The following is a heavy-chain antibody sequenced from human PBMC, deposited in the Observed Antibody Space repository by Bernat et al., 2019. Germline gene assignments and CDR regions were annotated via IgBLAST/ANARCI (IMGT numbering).Heavy chain of an antibody. D-gene: IGHD3-22*01. J-gene: IGHJ4*02. CDR2: IKQDASER. Sequence: EVQLVESGGGLVQPGGSLRLSCAASGFTFSRYSMTWVRQAPGKGLEWVANIKQDASERYYVDSVKGRFTISRDNAKNSLYLQMNSLRAGDTAVYYCASGPLPDSIGSYIDYWGQGTLVTVSS. CDR1: GFTFSRYS. CDR3: ASGPLPDSIGSYIDY. V-gene: IGHV3-7*03.